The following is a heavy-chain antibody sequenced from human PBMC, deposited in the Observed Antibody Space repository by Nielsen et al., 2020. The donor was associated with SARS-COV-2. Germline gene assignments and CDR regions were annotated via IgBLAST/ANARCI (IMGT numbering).Heavy chain of an antibody. J-gene: IGHJ5*01. Sequence: GGSLRLSCAASGFTLSDLYMSWIRQAPGKGLEWVAFISSTGGYTNYAESVEGRFTISRDSAKNSLYLQMNSLRVEDTAVYYCARVRSGANWFVLWGQGTLVTVSS. D-gene: IGHD3-16*01. V-gene: IGHV3-11*05. CDR2: ISSTGGYT. CDR3: ARVRSGANWFVL. CDR1: GFTLSDLY.